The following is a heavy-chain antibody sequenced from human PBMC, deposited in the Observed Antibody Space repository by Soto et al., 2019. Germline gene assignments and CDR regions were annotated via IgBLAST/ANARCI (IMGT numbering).Heavy chain of an antibody. CDR2: ISYDGSNK. CDR1: GFTFSSYG. CDR3: AKDCGGWLHIYYYYYGMDV. J-gene: IGHJ6*02. Sequence: SLRLSCAASGFTFSSYGMHWVRQAPGKGLEWVAVISYDGSNKYYADSVKGRFTISRDNSKNTLYLQMNSLRAEDTAVYYCAKDCGGWLHIYYYYYGMDVWGQGTTVTVS. D-gene: IGHD3-16*01. V-gene: IGHV3-30*18.